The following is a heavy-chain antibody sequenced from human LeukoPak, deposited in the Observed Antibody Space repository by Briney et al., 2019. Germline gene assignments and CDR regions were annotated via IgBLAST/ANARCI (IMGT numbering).Heavy chain of an antibody. J-gene: IGHJ5*02. CDR2: ISYDGDHT. CDR1: AFTFSNYA. V-gene: IGHV3-30-3*01. Sequence: GGSLRLSCAASAFTFSNYAMHWVRQAPGKGLEWVAVISYDGDHTDYADSVKGRFTISRDNSKNTLYLQMNSLRAEDTAVYYCARDRGNWFDPWGQGTLVTVSS. D-gene: IGHD3-16*01. CDR3: ARDRGNWFDP.